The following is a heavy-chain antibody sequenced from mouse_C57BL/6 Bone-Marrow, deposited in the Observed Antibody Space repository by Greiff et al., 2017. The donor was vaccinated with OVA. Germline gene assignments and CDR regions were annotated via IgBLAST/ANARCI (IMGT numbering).Heavy chain of an antibody. D-gene: IGHD2-5*01. J-gene: IGHJ4*01. CDR2: IDPETGGT. Sequence: QVQLKQSGAELVRPGASVTLSCKASGYTFTDYEMHWVKQTPVHGLEWIGAIDPETGGTAYNQKFKGKAILTADKSSSTAYMELRSLTSEDSAVYYCTRAYSNFYAMDYWVQGTSVTVSS. CDR1: GYTFTDYE. CDR3: TRAYSNFYAMDY. V-gene: IGHV1-15*01.